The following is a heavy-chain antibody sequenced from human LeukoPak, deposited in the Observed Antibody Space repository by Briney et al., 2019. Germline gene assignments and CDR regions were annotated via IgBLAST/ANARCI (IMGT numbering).Heavy chain of an antibody. J-gene: IGHJ4*02. V-gene: IGHV4-59*01. CDR3: ARDGRGYYDSSGHYPLF. D-gene: IGHD3-22*01. Sequence: SETLSLTCTVSGGSISSYYWSWLRQPPGKGLEWIGYIYYSGSTNYNPSLKSRVTISVDTSKNQFSLKLSSVTAADTAVYYCARDGRGYYDSSGHYPLFWGQGTLVTVSS. CDR1: GGSISSYY. CDR2: IYYSGST.